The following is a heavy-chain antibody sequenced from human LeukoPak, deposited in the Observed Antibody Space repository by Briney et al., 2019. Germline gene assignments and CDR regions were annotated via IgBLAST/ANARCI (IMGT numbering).Heavy chain of an antibody. D-gene: IGHD3-3*01. J-gene: IGHJ4*02. CDR2: INHSGST. CDR1: GGSFSGYY. V-gene: IGHV4-34*01. Sequence: PSETLSLTCAVYGGSFSGYYWSWIRQPPGKGLEWIGEINHSGSTNYNPSLKSRVTISVDTSKNQFSMKLSSVTAADTAVYYCAFRGSGYYTLVDYWGQGTLVTVSS. CDR3: AFRGSGYYTLVDY.